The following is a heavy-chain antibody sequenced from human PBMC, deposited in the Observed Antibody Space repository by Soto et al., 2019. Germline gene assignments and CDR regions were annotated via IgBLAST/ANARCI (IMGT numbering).Heavy chain of an antibody. CDR1: CGSISSYY. Sequence: SQTLSLTCPFSCGSISSYYLSLILQPPGKGLEWIGYIYYSGSTNYNPSLKSRVTISVDTSKNQFSLKLSSVTAADTAVYYCARDGYSGYPFDYWGQGTLVTVSS. J-gene: IGHJ4*02. V-gene: IGHV4-59*01. CDR3: ARDGYSGYPFDY. CDR2: IYYSGST. D-gene: IGHD5-12*01.